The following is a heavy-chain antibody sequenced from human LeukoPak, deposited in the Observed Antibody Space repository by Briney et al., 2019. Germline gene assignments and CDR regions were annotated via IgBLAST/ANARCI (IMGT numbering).Heavy chain of an antibody. J-gene: IGHJ4*02. CDR1: GFTFSNYD. CDR2: VIGSGSST. D-gene: IGHD6-19*01. CDR3: AKDHLGIAVAGTGFDY. Sequence: GGSLRLSCAASGFTFSNYDMSWVRRAPGKGLEWVSTVIGSGSSTYYADSVKGRFTISRDNSKSTLYLHMDSLRAEDTALYYCAKDHLGIAVAGTGFDYWGQGTLVTVSS. V-gene: IGHV3-23*01.